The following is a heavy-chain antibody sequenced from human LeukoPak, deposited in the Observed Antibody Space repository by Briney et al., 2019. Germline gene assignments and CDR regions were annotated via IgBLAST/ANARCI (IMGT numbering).Heavy chain of an antibody. CDR2: NSGST. D-gene: IGHD2/OR15-2a*01. Sequence: SETLSLTCTVSGGSISSSSYYWGWIRQPPGKGLEWIGSNSGSTYYNPSLKSRVTISVDTSKNQFSLKLSSVTAADTAVYYCARGNTLDVWGKGTTVTVSS. J-gene: IGHJ6*04. CDR3: ARGNTLDV. CDR1: GGSISSSSYY. V-gene: IGHV4-39*07.